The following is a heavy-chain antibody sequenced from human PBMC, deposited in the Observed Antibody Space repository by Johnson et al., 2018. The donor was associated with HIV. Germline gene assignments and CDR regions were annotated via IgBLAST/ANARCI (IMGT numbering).Heavy chain of an antibody. Sequence: VQLVESGGGLVQPGGSLRLSCAASGFTFSSYAMSWVRQAPGKGLEWVSGISGSGGSTYYADSVKGRFTISRDNSKNTLYLQMNSLRAEDTAVYYCAKDYNFWSGYCDAFDIWGQGTMVTVSS. CDR2: ISGSGGST. CDR3: AKDYNFWSGYCDAFDI. D-gene: IGHD3-3*01. CDR1: GFTFSSYA. V-gene: IGHV3-23*04. J-gene: IGHJ3*02.